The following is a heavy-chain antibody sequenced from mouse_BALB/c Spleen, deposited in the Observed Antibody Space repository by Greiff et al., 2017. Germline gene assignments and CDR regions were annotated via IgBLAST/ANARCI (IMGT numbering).Heavy chain of an antibody. V-gene: IGHV1-55*01. CDR2: IYPGSGST. CDR1: GYNFTSYW. CDR3: ARQYGNPWFAY. J-gene: IGHJ3*01. D-gene: IGHD2-10*02. Sequence: QVQLQQPGAELVKPGTSVKLSCKASGYNFTSYWINWVKLRPGQGLEWIGDIYPGSGSTNYNEKFKSKATLTVDTSSSTAYMQLSSLASEDSALYYCARQYGNPWFAYWGQGTLVTVSA.